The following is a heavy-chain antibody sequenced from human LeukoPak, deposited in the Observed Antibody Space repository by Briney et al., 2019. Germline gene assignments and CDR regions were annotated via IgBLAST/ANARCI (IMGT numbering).Heavy chain of an antibody. Sequence: GGSLRLSCAASGFTFSSYAMHWVRQAPGRGLEWVSAISGSGGSTYYADSVKGRFTISRDNFKHTLYLQMNSLRAEDTAVYYCARSGSGSYFLDYWGQGTLVTVSS. CDR1: GFTFSSYA. CDR2: ISGSGGST. CDR3: ARSGSGSYFLDY. J-gene: IGHJ4*02. V-gene: IGHV3-23*01. D-gene: IGHD3-10*01.